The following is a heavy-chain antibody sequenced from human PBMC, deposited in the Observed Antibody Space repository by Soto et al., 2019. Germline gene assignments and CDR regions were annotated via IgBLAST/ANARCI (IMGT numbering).Heavy chain of an antibody. V-gene: IGHV4-30-2*06. CDR2: VTHVEHT. Sequence: QLRLQESGSGVVKTSEPLSLTCTVFGASITYGGYSWHGIRQSPGRGLEWIGQVTHVEHTYFNPSFKSRLSMSIDRTKNQFSLKVTYMTAADEGRYLWVRGVGTDPFDYWGEELMVTVSS. CDR1: GASITYGGYS. J-gene: IGHJ4*02. CDR3: VRGVGTDPFDY.